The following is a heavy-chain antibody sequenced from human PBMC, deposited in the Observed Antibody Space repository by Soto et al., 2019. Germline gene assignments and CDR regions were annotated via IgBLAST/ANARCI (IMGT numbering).Heavy chain of an antibody. CDR1: GGTFTSYA. CDR2: IIPIFGTA. CDR3: ARDRTSGSPNYGMDV. D-gene: IGHD5-12*01. J-gene: IGHJ6*02. V-gene: IGHV1-69*13. Sequence: SVKVSCKASGGTFTSYAISWARQAPGQGLEWMGGIIPIFGTANYAQKFQGRVTITADESTSTAYMELSSLRSEDTAVYYCARDRTSGSPNYGMDVWGQGTTVTVSS.